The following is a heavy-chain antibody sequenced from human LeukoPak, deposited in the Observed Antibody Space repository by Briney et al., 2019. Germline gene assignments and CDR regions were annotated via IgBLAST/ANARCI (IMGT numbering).Heavy chain of an antibody. Sequence: GGSLRLSCAASGFTFSSYSMNWVRQAPGKGLEWVSSISSSSSTIYYADSVKGRFTISRDNAKNSLYLQMNSLRAEDTAVYYCAREGYYYDSSGYPLDYWGQGTLVTVSS. D-gene: IGHD3-22*01. V-gene: IGHV3-48*01. CDR2: ISSSSSTI. J-gene: IGHJ4*02. CDR1: GFTFSSYS. CDR3: AREGYYYDSSGYPLDY.